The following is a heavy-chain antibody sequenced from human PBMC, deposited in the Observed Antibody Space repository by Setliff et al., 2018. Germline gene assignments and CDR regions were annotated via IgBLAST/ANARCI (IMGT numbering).Heavy chain of an antibody. CDR2: IYIGGSA. Sequence: SETLSLTCTVSGGSISSGDYYWSWIRQPAGKGLEWIGHIYIGGSANYNPSHKSRVTMSIDTSKNQFSLKLNSVTAADMAVYYCAREQWLDPPGYYYMDVWAKGTTVTVSS. CDR1: GGSISSGDYY. D-gene: IGHD6-19*01. V-gene: IGHV4-61*09. J-gene: IGHJ6*03. CDR3: AREQWLDPPGYYYMDV.